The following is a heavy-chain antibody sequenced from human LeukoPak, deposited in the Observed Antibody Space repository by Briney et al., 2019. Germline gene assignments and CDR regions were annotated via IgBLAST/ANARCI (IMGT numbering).Heavy chain of an antibody. Sequence: GGSLRLSCVASGFSFSDYSMNWVRQSPGKGLEWISYITSRSAFTYFADSVKGRFTVSRDDAKNSLYLQMNSLRVEDTAVYYCARPGGQWLASTTLDYWGQGTLVTVSS. D-gene: IGHD6-19*01. CDR3: ARPGGQWLASTTLDY. CDR1: GFSFSDYS. J-gene: IGHJ4*02. CDR2: ITSRSAFT. V-gene: IGHV3-48*01.